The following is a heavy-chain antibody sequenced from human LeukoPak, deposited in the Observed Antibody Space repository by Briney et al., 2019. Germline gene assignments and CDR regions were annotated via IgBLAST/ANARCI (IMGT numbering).Heavy chain of an antibody. CDR2: INPSGGST. Sequence: ASVKVSCKASGYTFTSYHMHWVRQAPGQGLEWMGIINPSGGSTSYAQKFQGRVTMTRDTSTSTVYMELSSLRSEDTAVYYCARDGFGVYTLDVWGKGTTVTVSS. CDR1: GYTFTSYH. J-gene: IGHJ6*04. V-gene: IGHV1-46*01. CDR3: ARDGFGVYTLDV. D-gene: IGHD3-10*01.